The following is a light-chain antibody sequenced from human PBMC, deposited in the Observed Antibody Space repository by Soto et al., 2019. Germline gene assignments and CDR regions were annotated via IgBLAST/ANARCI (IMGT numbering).Light chain of an antibody. J-gene: IGLJ2*01. CDR2: DVS. CDR3: SSYASNGDVL. CDR1: SSDVGTYEY. Sequence: QSVLTQPASVSGSPGQSITISCTGTSSDVGTYEYVSWYQHHPGKAPKLMIYDVSNRPSGVSDRFSGSKSGNTASLTISGLQAEDEADYYCSSYASNGDVLFGGGTKLTFL. V-gene: IGLV2-14*03.